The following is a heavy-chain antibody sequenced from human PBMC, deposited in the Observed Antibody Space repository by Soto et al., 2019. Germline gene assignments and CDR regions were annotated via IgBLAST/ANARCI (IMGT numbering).Heavy chain of an antibody. V-gene: IGHV4-39*01. J-gene: IGHJ4*02. CDR2: IYYSENT. Sequence: KTSETLSLTCTVSGGSISSSNYYWGWIRQPPGKGLEWIGNIYYSENTYYSPSLKSRVTISVDTSKNQFSLKLSSVTAADTAVYYCARHDYGGNSAYFDYWGQGTLVTVSS. CDR3: ARHDYGGNSAYFDY. CDR1: GGSISSSNYY. D-gene: IGHD4-17*01.